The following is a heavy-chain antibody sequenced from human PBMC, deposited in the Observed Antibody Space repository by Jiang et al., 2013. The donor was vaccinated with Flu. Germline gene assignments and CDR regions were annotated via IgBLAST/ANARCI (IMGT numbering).Heavy chain of an antibody. CDR3: APTGPTQYSSSSGLYYYGMDV. J-gene: IGHJ6*02. Sequence: SGAEVKKPGSSVKVSCKASGGTFSSYAISWVRQAPGQGLEWMGGIIPIFGTANYAQKFQGRVTITADESTSTAYMELSSLRSEDTAVYYCAPTGPTQYSSSSGLYYYGMDVWGQGTTVTVSS. CDR2: IIPIFGTA. D-gene: IGHD6-6*01. V-gene: IGHV1-69*01. CDR1: GGTFSSYA.